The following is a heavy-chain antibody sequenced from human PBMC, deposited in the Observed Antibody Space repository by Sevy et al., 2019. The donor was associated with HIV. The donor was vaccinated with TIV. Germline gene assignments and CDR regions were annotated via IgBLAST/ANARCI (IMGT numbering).Heavy chain of an antibody. CDR1: GGSVSSGTYH. Sequence: AESLSLTCTISGGSVSSGTYHCSWIRQPPGNGLEWIGYISYSGSTKYNPSLMGRVTISEDTSSNQFFLKLSSVNATDTAVYYCARDGNRAMFYFDQWGQGTLVNVSS. CDR3: ARDGNRAMFYFDQ. J-gene: IGHJ4*02. D-gene: IGHD3-10*02. V-gene: IGHV4-61*01. CDR2: ISYSGST.